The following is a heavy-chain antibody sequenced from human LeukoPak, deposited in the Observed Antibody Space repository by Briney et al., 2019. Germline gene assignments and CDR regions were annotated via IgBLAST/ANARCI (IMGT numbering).Heavy chain of an antibody. J-gene: IGHJ5*02. CDR1: GFTFSNYG. CDR3: ARVVMCSSTSCYTVGWFDP. Sequence: GGSLRLSCAASGFTFSNYGIHWVRQAPGKGLEWVAVILNDGSNQYYADSVKGRFTVSRDNSKNTLYLQMNSLRAEDTAVYYCARVVMCSSTSCYTVGWFDPWGQGTLVTVSS. V-gene: IGHV3-33*01. D-gene: IGHD2-2*02. CDR2: ILNDGSNQ.